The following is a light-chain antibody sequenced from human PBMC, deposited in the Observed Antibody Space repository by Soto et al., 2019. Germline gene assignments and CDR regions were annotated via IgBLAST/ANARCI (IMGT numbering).Light chain of an antibody. J-gene: IGLJ2*01. CDR3: QSYDSSLSGSGV. V-gene: IGLV1-40*01. Sequence: VLTQPPSVSGAPGQRVTISCTGNNSNIGTGYDVHWYQQLPGTAPKLLIYGNSNRPSGVPDRFSGSKSGTSASLAITGLQADDEAEYYCQSYDSSLSGSGVFGGGTQLTVL. CDR1: NSNIGTGYD. CDR2: GNS.